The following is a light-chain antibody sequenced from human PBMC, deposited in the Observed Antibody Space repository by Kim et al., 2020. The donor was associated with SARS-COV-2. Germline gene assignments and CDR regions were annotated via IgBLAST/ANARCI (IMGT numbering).Light chain of an antibody. CDR2: AAS. Sequence: IQMTQSPSTLSASAGERVTITCRASQSISNHLNWYQQRPGKAPNLLIYAASILHTGVSSRFIGSESGTDFTLSISNLQPADSATYYCQQNYISPYTFGQGTKLEI. J-gene: IGKJ2*01. CDR1: QSISNH. CDR3: QQNYISPYT. V-gene: IGKV1-39*01.